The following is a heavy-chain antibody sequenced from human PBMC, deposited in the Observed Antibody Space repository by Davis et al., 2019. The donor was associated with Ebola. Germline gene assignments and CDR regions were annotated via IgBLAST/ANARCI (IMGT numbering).Heavy chain of an antibody. V-gene: IGHV1-69*06. CDR2: IIPIFDTA. J-gene: IGHJ4*02. CDR3: TSLRCRRDCFEY. Sequence: AASVKVSCKASGGTFSSYAISWVRQAPGQGLEWMGGIIPIFDTANYAQKFQGRVTITADKSTSTAYMELSSLRSEDTAVYYCTSLRCRRDCFEYWGQGTLVTVSS. CDR1: GGTFSSYA. D-gene: IGHD3-10*01.